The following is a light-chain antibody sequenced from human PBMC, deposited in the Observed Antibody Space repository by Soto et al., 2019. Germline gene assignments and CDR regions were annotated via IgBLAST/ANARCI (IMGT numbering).Light chain of an antibody. J-gene: IGKJ4*01. CDR2: GVS. CDR3: QQYDESPI. Sequence: ELVFTQSPATLSSSPGERASLTGRVSQSVSSNYLAWYQQTPGQAPRLLIYGVSTRATGIPDRFRGSGSGTDFTLTITRLEPEDFAVYWCQQYDESPIFGGGTKVDIK. CDR1: QSVSSNY. V-gene: IGKV3-20*01.